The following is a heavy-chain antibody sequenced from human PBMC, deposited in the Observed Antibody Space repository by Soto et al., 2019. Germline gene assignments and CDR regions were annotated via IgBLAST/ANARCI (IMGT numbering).Heavy chain of an antibody. CDR3: AKDWDYRGDLDY. CDR1: GFTFTNYG. CDR2: ISNDGSKK. V-gene: IGHV3-30*18. D-gene: IGHD3-10*01. J-gene: IGHJ4*02. Sequence: QVQLVESGGGVVQPGTSLRLSCAASGFTFTNYGMHWVRQARGKGLEWVATISNDGSKKYNADSVKRRFTISRDNSKNMLYLQMNSLRPEDTAVYYCAKDWDYRGDLDYWGQGTLVTVSS.